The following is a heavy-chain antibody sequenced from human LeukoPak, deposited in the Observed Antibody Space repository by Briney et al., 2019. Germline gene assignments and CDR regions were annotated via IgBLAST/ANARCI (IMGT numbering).Heavy chain of an antibody. CDR1: GFSLSSNW. Sequence: GGSLRLSCAASGFSLSSNWIHWVRQAPGKELEWVSLIRSDGTSTSYADSVKGRFTISRDNAKNTLYLQMNSLRAQDTAVYYCARDRGLATPFDYWGQGTLVTVSS. CDR2: IRSDGTST. CDR3: ARDRGLATPFDY. D-gene: IGHD3-10*01. V-gene: IGHV3-74*01. J-gene: IGHJ4*02.